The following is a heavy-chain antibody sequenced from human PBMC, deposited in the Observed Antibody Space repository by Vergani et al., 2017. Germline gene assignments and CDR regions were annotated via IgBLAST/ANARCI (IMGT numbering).Heavy chain of an antibody. CDR2: INAGNDNT. V-gene: IGHV1-3*01. CDR3: ARGNCGGSCYSNMDV. Sequence: QVQLVQSGAEVKKPGASVKVSCKASGYTFTSYAMHWVRQAPGQRLEWMGWINAGNDNTKYSQKFQGRVTITRDTSASTAYMELSSLRSEDTAAYYCARGNCGGSCYSNMDVWGQGTTVTVSS. CDR1: GYTFTSYA. D-gene: IGHD2-15*01. J-gene: IGHJ6*02.